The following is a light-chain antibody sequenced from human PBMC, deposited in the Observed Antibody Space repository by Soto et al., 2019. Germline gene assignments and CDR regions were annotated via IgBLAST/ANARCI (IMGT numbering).Light chain of an antibody. J-gene: IGKJ4*01. CDR3: QQRSNPLT. Sequence: EIVLTQAPATLSLSPWERATLSFRASQSVSSYLAWYQHKPGQAHSLLIYDASHRASGLPARFSVSGSGTDFILTISSLEPADFAVYYCQQRSNPLTFGGGTKGESK. CDR1: QSVSSY. V-gene: IGKV3-11*01. CDR2: DAS.